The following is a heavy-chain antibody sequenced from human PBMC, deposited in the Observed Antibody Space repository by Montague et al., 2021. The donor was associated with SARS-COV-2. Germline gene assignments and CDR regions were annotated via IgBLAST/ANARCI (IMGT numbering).Heavy chain of an antibody. Sequence: SLRLSCAVSGFTFSNYWMHWVRQAPGKGLEWVSRTNSDGRSTTYADSVKGRFTISRGNAKNTLFLQINSLRGEDTVVYYCVREVGMVVARTLGRLDPWGQGTLVTVSS. CDR3: VREVGMVVARTLGRLDP. V-gene: IGHV3-74*01. J-gene: IGHJ5*02. D-gene: IGHD6-19*01. CDR2: TNSDGRST. CDR1: GFTFSNYW.